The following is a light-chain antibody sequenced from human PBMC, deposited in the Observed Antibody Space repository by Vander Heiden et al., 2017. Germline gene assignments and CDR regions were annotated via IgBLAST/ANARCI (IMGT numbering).Light chain of an antibody. CDR3: QSFDSSLRTYV. V-gene: IGLV1-40*01. CDR1: SSEMGAGYD. J-gene: IGLJ1*01. Sequence: HSVLTQPPSVAAAQRQRITISCTGGSSEMGAGYDVHWYQHIPGIAPKLLLHSNNNRPSGVPERFSGFRSGTSAFLAITGLQAEDEADYYCQSFDSSLRTYVFGTGTKVTVL. CDR2: SNN.